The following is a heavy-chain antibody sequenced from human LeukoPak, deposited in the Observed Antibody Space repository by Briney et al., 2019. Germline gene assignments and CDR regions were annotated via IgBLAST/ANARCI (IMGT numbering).Heavy chain of an antibody. CDR1: GYSISSGYY. D-gene: IGHD6-19*01. J-gene: IGHJ5*02. V-gene: IGHV4-38-2*02. Sequence: MSSETLSLTCTVSGYSISSGYYWGWIRQPPGKGLEWIGSIYHSGSTYYNPSLKSRVTISVDTSKNQFSLKLSSVTAADTAVYYCARTTSPSSGWPNWFDPWGQGTLVTVSS. CDR3: ARTTSPSSGWPNWFDP. CDR2: IYHSGST.